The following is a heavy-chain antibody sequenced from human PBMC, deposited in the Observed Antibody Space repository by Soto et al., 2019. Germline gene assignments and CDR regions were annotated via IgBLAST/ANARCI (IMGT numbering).Heavy chain of an antibody. CDR1: GDTFKNCV. D-gene: IGHD3-10*01. Sequence: QVQVVQSGVEVRRPGSSVKVSCKASGDTFKNCVISWVRQAPGQGIEWIGGIIPLFGTTDFAQRFQGRLTITTDESTTTAYMELSRLRSEDTATYYCAAELGFGNLSVVWGQGTKVIVSS. V-gene: IGHV1-69*01. J-gene: IGHJ6*02. CDR2: IIPLFGTT. CDR3: AAELGFGNLSVV.